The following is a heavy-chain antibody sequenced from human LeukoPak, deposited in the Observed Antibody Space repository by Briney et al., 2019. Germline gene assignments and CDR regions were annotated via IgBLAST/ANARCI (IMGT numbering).Heavy chain of an antibody. CDR1: GGSISSYY. V-gene: IGHV4-59*01. J-gene: IGHJ4*02. CDR2: IYYSGST. Sequence: SETLSLTCTVPGGSISSYYWSWIRQPPGKGLGWIGYIYYSGSTNYNPSLKSRVTILVDTSKNQFSLKLSSVTAADTAVYYCARDRYGGFDYWGQGTLVTVSS. D-gene: IGHD1-26*01. CDR3: ARDRYGGFDY.